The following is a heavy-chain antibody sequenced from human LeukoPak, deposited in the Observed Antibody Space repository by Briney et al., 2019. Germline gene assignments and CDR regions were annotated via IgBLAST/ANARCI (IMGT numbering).Heavy chain of an antibody. CDR3: AKDDYSGGSYSDAFDI. CDR1: GFTFSSYA. J-gene: IGHJ3*02. D-gene: IGHD1-26*01. Sequence: GSLRLSCAASGFTFSSYAMSWVRQAPGKGLEWVSAISGSGGSTYYADSVKGRFTISRDNSKNTLYLQMNSLRAEDTAVYYCAKDDYSGGSYSDAFDIWGQGTMVTVSS. CDR2: ISGSGGST. V-gene: IGHV3-23*01.